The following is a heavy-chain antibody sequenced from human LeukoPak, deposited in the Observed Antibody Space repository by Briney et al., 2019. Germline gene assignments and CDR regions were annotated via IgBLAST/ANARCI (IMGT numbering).Heavy chain of an antibody. D-gene: IGHD6-19*01. CDR1: GFTFRSFA. V-gene: IGHV3-23*01. CDR3: AKTTAGYSSGQNPGWPIDY. J-gene: IGHJ4*02. CDR2: IVGSGGST. Sequence: PGGSLRLSCEASGFTFRSFAMYWVPQAPGKGLEWVSGIVGSGGSTYYADSVKGRFTISRDNSKNTVYLQMNSLRVEDTALYYCAKTTAGYSSGQNPGWPIDYWGQGTLVTVSS.